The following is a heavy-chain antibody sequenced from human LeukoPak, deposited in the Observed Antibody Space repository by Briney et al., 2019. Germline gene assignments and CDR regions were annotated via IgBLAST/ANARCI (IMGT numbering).Heavy chain of an antibody. CDR1: GSTFSSYA. CDR2: IIPIFGTA. V-gene: IGHV1-69*01. Sequence: SVNVSFKASGSTFSSYAISGVRQAPGQGLEWMGGIIPIFGTANYAQKFQGRVTITADESTSTAYMELSSLRSEDTAVYYCARDFIPQQLDNDAFDIWGQGTMVTVSS. J-gene: IGHJ3*02. D-gene: IGHD6-13*01. CDR3: ARDFIPQQLDNDAFDI.